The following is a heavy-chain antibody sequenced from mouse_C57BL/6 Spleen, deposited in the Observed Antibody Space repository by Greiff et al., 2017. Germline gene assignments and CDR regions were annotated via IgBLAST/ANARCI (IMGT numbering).Heavy chain of an antibody. D-gene: IGHD2-4*01. CDR3: ARMGGSYDYDGDWYFDV. V-gene: IGHV1-26*01. CDR1: GYTFTDYY. CDR2: INPNNGGT. Sequence: EVQLQQSGPELVKPGASVKISCKASGYTFTDYYMNWVKQSHGKSLEWIGDINPNNGGTSYNQKFKGKATLTVDKSSSTAYMELRSLTSEDSAVYYCARMGGSYDYDGDWYFDVWGTGTTVTVSS. J-gene: IGHJ1*03.